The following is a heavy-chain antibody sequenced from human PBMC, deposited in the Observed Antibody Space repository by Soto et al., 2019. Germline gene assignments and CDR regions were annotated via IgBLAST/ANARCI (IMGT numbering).Heavy chain of an antibody. V-gene: IGHV4-59*01. CDR1: GGSISPYY. CDR2: IFYSGGT. J-gene: IGHJ4*02. D-gene: IGHD4-4*01. CDR3: ARGVYSENCSYLDY. Sequence: SETLSLTCTVSGGSISPYYWSWIRQPPGKGLEWIGYIFYSGGTNYNPSLKSRVTISVDTSKNQFSLQLSSVTAADTAVYYCARGVYSENCSYLDYWGQGTLVPVS.